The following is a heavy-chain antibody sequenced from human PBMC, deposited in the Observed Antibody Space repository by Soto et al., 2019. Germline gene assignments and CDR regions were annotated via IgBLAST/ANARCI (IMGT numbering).Heavy chain of an antibody. J-gene: IGHJ4*02. Sequence: PGGSLRLSCAASGFTFSSYAMHWVRQAPGKGLEWVAVISYDGSNKYYADSVKGRFTISRDNSKNTLYLQMNSLRAEDTAVYYCARVGKMATRISPIDYWGQGTLVTVSS. V-gene: IGHV3-30-3*01. CDR2: ISYDGSNK. D-gene: IGHD5-12*01. CDR1: GFTFSSYA. CDR3: ARVGKMATRISPIDY.